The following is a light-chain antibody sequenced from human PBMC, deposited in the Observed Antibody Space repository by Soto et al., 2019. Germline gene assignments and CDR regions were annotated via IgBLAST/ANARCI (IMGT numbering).Light chain of an antibody. CDR1: QSVSSN. J-gene: IGKJ4*01. CDR3: QQYNNWPPLT. CDR2: GAS. Sequence: EIVMTQSPATLSVSPGERVTLSCRASQSVSSNLGWYQPKPGQAPRLLIYGASTRATGIPARFSGSGSGTEFTLTISSLQSEDFAVYYCQQYNNWPPLTFGGGTKVEIK. V-gene: IGKV3-15*01.